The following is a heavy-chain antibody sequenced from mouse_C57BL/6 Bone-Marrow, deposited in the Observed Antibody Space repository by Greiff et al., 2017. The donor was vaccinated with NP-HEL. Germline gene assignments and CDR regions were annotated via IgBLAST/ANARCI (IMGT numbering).Heavy chain of an antibody. D-gene: IGHD1-1*01. CDR3: ARNPDYYGSSYSAWFAY. J-gene: IGHJ3*01. V-gene: IGHV5-17*01. CDR2: ISSGSSTI. CDR1: GFTFSDYG. Sequence: EVQLQESGGGLVKPGGSLKLSCAASGFTFSDYGMHWVRQAPEKGLEWVAYISSGSSTIYYADTVKGRFTISRDNAKNTLFLQMTSLRSEDTAMYYCARNPDYYGSSYSAWFAYWGQGTLVTVSA.